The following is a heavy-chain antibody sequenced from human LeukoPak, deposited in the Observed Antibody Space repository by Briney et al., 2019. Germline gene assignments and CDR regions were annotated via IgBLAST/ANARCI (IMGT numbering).Heavy chain of an antibody. D-gene: IGHD5-24*01. CDR3: VREGYNSFYFDY. J-gene: IGHJ4*02. CDR2: IYSGGST. CDR1: GFTVSSNY. V-gene: IGHV3-53*01. Sequence: GGSLRLSCAASGFTVSSNYMSWVRQAPGKGLEWVSVIYSGGSTYYADSVKGRFTISRDNSKNTLYLQMNSLRAEDTAVYYCVREGYNSFYFDYWGQGTLVTVSS.